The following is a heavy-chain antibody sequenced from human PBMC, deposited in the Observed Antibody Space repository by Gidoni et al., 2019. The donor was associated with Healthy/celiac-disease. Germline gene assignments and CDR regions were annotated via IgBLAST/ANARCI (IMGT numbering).Heavy chain of an antibody. D-gene: IGHD5-18*01. CDR2: IRSSGSTI. J-gene: IGHJ4*02. CDR1: GFTFSDYY. V-gene: IGHV3-11*01. Sequence: QVQLVESGGGLVKPGGSLRLPCAASGFTFSDYYMRWLRQAPGKGLEWFSYIRSSGSTIYYADSVKGRFTISRDNAKNALYLQMNSLRAEDTAVYYCARTLPRTAMVISWGQGTLVTVSS. CDR3: ARTLPRTAMVIS.